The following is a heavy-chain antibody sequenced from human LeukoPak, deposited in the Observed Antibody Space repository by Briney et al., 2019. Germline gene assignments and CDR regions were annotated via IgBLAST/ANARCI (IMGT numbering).Heavy chain of an antibody. CDR3: AIVPQWLVQGPFDY. CDR2: IIPIFGTA. J-gene: IGHJ4*02. V-gene: IGHV1-69*05. CDR1: GGTFSSYA. D-gene: IGHD6-19*01. Sequence: ASVKVSCKASGGTFSSYAISWVRQAPGQGLEWMGGIIPIFGTANYAQKFQGRVTITTDESTSTAYMELSSLRSEDTAVYYCAIVPQWLVQGPFDYRGQGTLVTVSS.